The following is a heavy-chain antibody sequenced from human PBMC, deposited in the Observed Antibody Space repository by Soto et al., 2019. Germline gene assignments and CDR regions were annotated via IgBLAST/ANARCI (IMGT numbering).Heavy chain of an antibody. J-gene: IGHJ4*02. CDR1: VWSFIGYY. D-gene: IGHD1-26*01. V-gene: IGHV4-34*01. Sequence: PSETRSRTCSFYVWSFIGYYWTWILQPPGKGLEWIGEINHSGSNNYNPSLKSRVTISVDTSMNQFSLKLSSVTAADTAVYYCARDTRWELNYYFEYWGKGNMVNVSS. CDR3: ARDTRWELNYYFEY. CDR2: INHSGSN.